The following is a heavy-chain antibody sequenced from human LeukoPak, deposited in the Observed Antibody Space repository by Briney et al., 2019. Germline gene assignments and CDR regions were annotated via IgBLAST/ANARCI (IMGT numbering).Heavy chain of an antibody. V-gene: IGHV2-5*02. CDR3: AHRTIYDAYDI. Sequence: SGPTLLHPTRTLTLTCTFYGFPLRTSGGGVGWIRQPPGKALECLLLIFRDDDKRYSPSLKSRLTITKDTSKNHVVLAMTNMDPVDTATYYCAHRTIYDAYDIWGQGTMVSVSS. D-gene: IGHD2-2*02. CDR2: IFRDDDK. J-gene: IGHJ3*02. CDR1: GFPLRTSGGG.